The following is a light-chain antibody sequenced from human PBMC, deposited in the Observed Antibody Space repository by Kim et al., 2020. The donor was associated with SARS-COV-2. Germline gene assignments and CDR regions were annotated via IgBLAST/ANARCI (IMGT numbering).Light chain of an antibody. J-gene: IGLJ1*01. V-gene: IGLV2-14*01. Sequence: QSALTQPASVSGSPGQSITISCTGTSSDVGGYNYVSWYQQHPGKAPKLMIYDVSKRLSGVSNRFSGSKSGNTASLTISGLQAEDEADYYCSSYTSSSTVVFGTGTKVTVL. CDR2: DVS. CDR1: SSDVGGYNY. CDR3: SSYTSSSTVV.